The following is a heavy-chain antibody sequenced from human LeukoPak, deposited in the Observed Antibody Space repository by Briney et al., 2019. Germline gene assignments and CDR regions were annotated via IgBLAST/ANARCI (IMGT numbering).Heavy chain of an antibody. V-gene: IGHV1-2*02. D-gene: IGHD1-26*01. J-gene: IGHJ4*02. Sequence: GASVKVSCKASGSTFTDYYIHWVRQAPGQGLEWMGWINPSSDDTNYAQDFQGRVTMTRDTSITTAYLELNSLKSDDTAVYYCARGGHTSTADFYFDYWGQGTLVTVSS. CDR2: INPSSDDT. CDR1: GSTFTDYY. CDR3: ARGGHTSTADFYFDY.